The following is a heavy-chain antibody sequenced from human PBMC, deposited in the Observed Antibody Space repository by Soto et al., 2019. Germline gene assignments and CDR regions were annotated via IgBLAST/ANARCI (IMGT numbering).Heavy chain of an antibody. V-gene: IGHV1-69*08. J-gene: IGHJ4*02. D-gene: IGHD6-13*01. Sequence: QVQLVQSGAEVKKPGSSVKVSCKASGGTFSSYTISWVRQAPGQGLEWMGRIIPILGIANYAQKFQGRVTITADKSTSTAYMELSSLRSEDTAVYYCARDPSIAAAGTGSYWAQGTLVTVSA. CDR1: GGTFSSYT. CDR2: IIPILGIA. CDR3: ARDPSIAAAGTGSY.